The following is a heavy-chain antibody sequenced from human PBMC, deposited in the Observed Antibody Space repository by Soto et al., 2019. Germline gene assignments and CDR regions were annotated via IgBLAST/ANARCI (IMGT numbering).Heavy chain of an antibody. CDR1: GGTFSSYA. Sequence: SVKVSCKASGGTFSSYAISWVRQAPGQGLEWMGGIIPIFGTANYAQKFQGRVTITADESTSTAYMELSSLRSEDTAVYYCESHSARDLTRLRFDYWGQGTLVTVS. J-gene: IGHJ4*02. CDR3: ESHSARDLTRLRFDY. D-gene: IGHD3-16*01. CDR2: IIPIFGTA. V-gene: IGHV1-69*13.